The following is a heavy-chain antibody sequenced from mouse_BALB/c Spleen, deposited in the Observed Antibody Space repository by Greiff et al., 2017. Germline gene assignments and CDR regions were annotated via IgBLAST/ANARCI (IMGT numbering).Heavy chain of an antibody. J-gene: IGHJ3*01. CDR1: GFTFSDYY. CDR3: ARDQYGYDGAY. D-gene: IGHD2-2*01. CDR2: ISDGGSYT. Sequence: EVMLVESGGGLVKPGGSLKLSCAASGFTFSDYYMYWVRQTPEKRLEWVATISDGGSYTYYPDSVKGRFTISRDNAKNNLYLQMSSLKSEDTAMYYCARDQYGYDGAYWGQGTLVTVSA. V-gene: IGHV5-4*02.